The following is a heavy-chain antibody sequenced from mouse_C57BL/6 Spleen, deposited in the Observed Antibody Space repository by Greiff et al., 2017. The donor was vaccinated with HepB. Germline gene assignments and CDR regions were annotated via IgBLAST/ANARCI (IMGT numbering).Heavy chain of an antibody. V-gene: IGHV1-52*01. CDR2: IDPSDSET. J-gene: IGHJ3*01. CDR3: ARDDGYGAWFAY. D-gene: IGHD2-3*01. CDR1: GYTFTSYW. Sequence: QVQLQQPGAELVRPGSSVKLSCKASGYTFTSYWMHWVKQRPIQGLEWIGNIDPSDSETHYNQKFKDKATLTVDKSSSTAYMQLSSLTSEDSAVYYCARDDGYGAWFAYWGQGTLVTVSA.